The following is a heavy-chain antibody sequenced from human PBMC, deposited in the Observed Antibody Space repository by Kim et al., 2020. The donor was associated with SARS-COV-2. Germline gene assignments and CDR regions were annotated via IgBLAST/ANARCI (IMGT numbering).Heavy chain of an antibody. V-gene: IGHV4-39*01. Sequence: SETLSLTCTVSGGSISSSSYYWGWIRQPPGKGLEWIGSIYYSGSTYYNPSLKSRVTISVDTSKNQFSLKLSSVTAADTAVYYCARHTGSGYSYGFEQQLASDPDYWGQGTLVTVSS. CDR3: ARHTGSGYSYGFEQQLASDPDY. D-gene: IGHD5-18*01. CDR1: GGSISSSSYY. J-gene: IGHJ4*02. CDR2: IYYSGST.